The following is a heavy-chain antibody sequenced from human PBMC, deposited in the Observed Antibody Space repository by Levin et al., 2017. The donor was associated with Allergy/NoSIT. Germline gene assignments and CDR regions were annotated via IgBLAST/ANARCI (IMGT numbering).Heavy chain of an antibody. D-gene: IGHD5-18*01. CDR2: IKQDGSEK. J-gene: IGHJ4*02. CDR3: ARGLDTAMPPQH. V-gene: IGHV3-7*01. Sequence: GGSLRLSCAASGFTFSNYWMSWVRQAPGKGLEWVADIKQDGSEKNYVDSVKGRFTISRDNAKNSLYLQMNSLRAEDTAVYYWARGLDTAMPPQHWGQGTLVTASS. CDR1: GFTFSNYW.